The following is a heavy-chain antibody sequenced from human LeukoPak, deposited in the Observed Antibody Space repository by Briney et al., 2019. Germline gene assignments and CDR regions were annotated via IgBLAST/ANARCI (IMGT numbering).Heavy chain of an antibody. CDR2: INPSGGST. CDR3: ARALHIVGYDY. Sequence: GASVKVSCKASGYTFTSYYMHWVRQAPGQGLEWMGIINPSGGSTSYAQKFQGRVTMTRDMSTSTVYMELSSLRSEDTAVYYCARALHIVGYDYWGQGTLVTVSS. D-gene: IGHD1-26*01. V-gene: IGHV1-46*01. J-gene: IGHJ4*02. CDR1: GYTFTSYY.